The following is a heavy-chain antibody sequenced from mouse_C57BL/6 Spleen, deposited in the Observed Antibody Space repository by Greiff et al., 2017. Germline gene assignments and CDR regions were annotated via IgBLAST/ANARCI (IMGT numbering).Heavy chain of an antibody. D-gene: IGHD1-1*01. J-gene: IGHJ1*03. Sequence: EVQLQQSGSALVKPGASVKMSCKASGYTFTDYYMNWVKQSHGKSLEWIGDINPYNSGTSYNQKFKSKATLTVDKSSSTAYMELNDLTSENSAVYDCARGGSSCYWYFDVWGTGTTVTVSS. CDR2: INPYNSGT. V-gene: IGHV1-19*01. CDR3: ARGGSSCYWYFDV. CDR1: GYTFTDYY.